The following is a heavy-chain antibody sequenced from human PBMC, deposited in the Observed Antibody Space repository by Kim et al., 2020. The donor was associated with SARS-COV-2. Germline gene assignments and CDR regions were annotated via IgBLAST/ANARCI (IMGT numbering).Heavy chain of an antibody. J-gene: IGHJ4*02. D-gene: IGHD5-18*01. Sequence: YYADSVKGRFTISRDNAKNSLYLQMNSLRAEDTAVYYCARSDTAMVTVDYWGQGTLVTVSS. V-gene: IGHV3-48*03. CDR3: ARSDTAMVTVDY.